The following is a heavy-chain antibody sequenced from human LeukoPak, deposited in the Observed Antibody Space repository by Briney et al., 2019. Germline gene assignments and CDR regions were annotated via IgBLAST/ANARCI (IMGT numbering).Heavy chain of an antibody. CDR3: ARDSRKLGYCSSTSCYGDAFDI. CDR1: GGSISSYY. V-gene: IGHV4-59*01. CDR2: IYYTGST. D-gene: IGHD2-2*01. J-gene: IGHJ3*02. Sequence: SETLSLTCTVSGGSISSYYWNWIRQPPGKGLEWIGYIYYTGSTDYNPSLKSRVTISVDTSKNQFSLKLSSVTAADTAVYYCARDSRKLGYCSSTSCYGDAFDIWGQGTMVTVSS.